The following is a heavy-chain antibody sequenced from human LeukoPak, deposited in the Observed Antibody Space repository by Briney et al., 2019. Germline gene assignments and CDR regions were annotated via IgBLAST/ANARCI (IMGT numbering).Heavy chain of an antibody. CDR2: ISSSSSYI. V-gene: IGHV3-21*04. CDR1: GFTFSSYS. CDR3: AKNRYSSSSGDFDY. J-gene: IGHJ4*02. D-gene: IGHD6-6*01. Sequence: PGGSLRLSCAASGFTFSSYSMNWVRQAPGKGLEWVSSISSSSSYIYYADSVKGRFTISRDNSKNTLYLQMNSLRAEDTAVYYCAKNRYSSSSGDFDYWGQGTLVTVSS.